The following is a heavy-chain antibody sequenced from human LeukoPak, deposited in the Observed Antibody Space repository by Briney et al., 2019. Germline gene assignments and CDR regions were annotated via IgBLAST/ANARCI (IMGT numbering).Heavy chain of an antibody. V-gene: IGHV1-18*01. CDR3: ARVGYCSSTSCTYFDY. D-gene: IGHD2-2*01. Sequence: ASVTLSCKASGYTFTSYGISWVRQAPGQGLEWMGWISAYNGNTNYAQKLQGRVTMTTDTSTSTAYMELRSLRSDDTAVYYCARVGYCSSTSCTYFDYWGQGTLVTVSS. CDR1: GYTFTSYG. CDR2: ISAYNGNT. J-gene: IGHJ4*02.